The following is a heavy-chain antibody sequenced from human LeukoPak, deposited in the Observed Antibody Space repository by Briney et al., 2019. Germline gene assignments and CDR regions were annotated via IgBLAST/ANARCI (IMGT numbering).Heavy chain of an antibody. D-gene: IGHD6-6*01. CDR3: ARDLGVTVRPFSLFY. Sequence: ASVKVSCKASGYTSTAYYMHWVRQAPGQGPEWMGWINPNSGVTNYARKFQGRVIMTSDTSISTAYMEFSRLRSDDTAMYYCARDLGVTVRPFSLFYWGQGTLVTVSS. V-gene: IGHV1-2*02. CDR2: INPNSGVT. J-gene: IGHJ4*02. CDR1: GYTSTAYY.